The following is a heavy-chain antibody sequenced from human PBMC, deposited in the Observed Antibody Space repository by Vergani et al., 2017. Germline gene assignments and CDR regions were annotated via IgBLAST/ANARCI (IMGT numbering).Heavy chain of an antibody. J-gene: IGHJ3*02. CDR1: GGSFNSGSYY. CDR3: ARGNPYVDFDI. CDR2: IHTNGVI. D-gene: IGHD3-16*01. Sequence: QVQLQESGPGLVKPSQTLSLTCTVSGGSFNSGSYYWSWRRQPAGKRLEWIGRIHTNGVIHYNPSRNSRDTISVDTSRNQISLKLTSVTATDTAIYFCARGNPYVDFDIWGQGTMITVSS. V-gene: IGHV4-61*02.